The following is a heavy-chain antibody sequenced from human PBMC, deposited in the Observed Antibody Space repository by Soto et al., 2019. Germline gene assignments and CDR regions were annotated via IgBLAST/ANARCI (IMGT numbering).Heavy chain of an antibody. CDR2: IFPGDFDT. J-gene: IGHJ4*02. V-gene: IGHV5-51*01. Sequence: GESLKICSKGSGCTFSNYWIGWVRQVPGKGLEWMGIIFPGDFDTRYSPSFQGHVTISVDFSINTAYLHWSSLKAPDIAIYYCARHSGSNREKFASWGQGTLVTVSA. CDR1: GCTFSNYW. D-gene: IGHD4-4*01. CDR3: ARHSGSNREKFAS.